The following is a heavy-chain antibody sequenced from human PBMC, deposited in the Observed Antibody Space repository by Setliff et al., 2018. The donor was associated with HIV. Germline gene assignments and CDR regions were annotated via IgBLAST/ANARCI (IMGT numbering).Heavy chain of an antibody. CDR1: GGSISSNSYY. CDR2: IYHSGIT. V-gene: IGHV4-39*07. D-gene: IGHD3-22*01. Sequence: PSETLSLTCTVSGGSISSNSYYWGWIRQPPGKGLEWIGSIYHSGITFKNPSLKSRVTISVDRSGNQFSLRLTSVTAADTAVYYCGGNGYYSIDYWGQGTLVTVSS. J-gene: IGHJ4*02. CDR3: GGNGYYSIDY.